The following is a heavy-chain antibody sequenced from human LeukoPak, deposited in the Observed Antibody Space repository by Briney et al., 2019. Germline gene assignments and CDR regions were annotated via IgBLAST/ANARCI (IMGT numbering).Heavy chain of an antibody. CDR1: GFTFGSHW. V-gene: IGHV3-7*01. Sequence: PGGSLRLSCAASGFTFGSHWMTWVRQAPGKGLEWVANIQPDGTAKEYVGSVKGRFSIPRDSAENSLYLQMNSLRAEDTAVYYCARWNYNSLTGYYTDYWGQGTLVAVSS. CDR3: ARWNYNSLTGYYTDY. D-gene: IGHD3-9*01. CDR2: IQPDGTAK. J-gene: IGHJ4*02.